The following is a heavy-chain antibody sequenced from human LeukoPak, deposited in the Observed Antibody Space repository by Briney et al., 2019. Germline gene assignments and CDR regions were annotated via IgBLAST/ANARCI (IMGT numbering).Heavy chain of an antibody. CDR3: ASWDRSPPTYYYGSGRTQYSDY. V-gene: IGHV4-4*07. CDR1: GGSISSYY. CDR2: IYSSGGT. Sequence: SETLSLTCAVSGGSISSYYWSWIRQPAGKGLEWIGRIYSSGGTNYNPSRQSRVSMSVDTSKNQFSLKLNSVTAADTAVYYCASWDRSPPTYYYGSGRTQYSDYWGQGTLVTVSS. J-gene: IGHJ4*02. D-gene: IGHD3-10*01.